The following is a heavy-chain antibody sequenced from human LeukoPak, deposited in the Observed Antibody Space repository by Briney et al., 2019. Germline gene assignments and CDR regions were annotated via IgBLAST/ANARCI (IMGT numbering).Heavy chain of an antibody. Sequence: GASVKVSCKASGYTFSDYGISWVRQAPGQGLEWMGWISGYNGNTNYAQKLQGRVTMTTDTSTSTAYMELRSLKSDDTAVYYCGRSREGLYSGSPLDYWGQGTLVTVSS. V-gene: IGHV1-18*01. D-gene: IGHD1-26*01. CDR3: GRSREGLYSGSPLDY. J-gene: IGHJ4*02. CDR2: ISGYNGNT. CDR1: GYTFSDYG.